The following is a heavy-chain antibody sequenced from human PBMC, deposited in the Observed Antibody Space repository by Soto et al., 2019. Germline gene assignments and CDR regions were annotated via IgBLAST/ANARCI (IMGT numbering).Heavy chain of an antibody. Sequence: GGSLRLSCAAAGFDFGDYAMHWVRQVPGKGLEWVSLTNSDGTDSYYMDSVKGRFTISRDNAKSTLYLQMDRLRPEDTASYFCAKSLYYYDSSPLDHWGQGTLVTVSS. CDR1: GFDFGDYA. D-gene: IGHD3-22*01. V-gene: IGHV3-43D*04. CDR3: AKSLYYYDSSPLDH. J-gene: IGHJ4*02. CDR2: TNSDGTDS.